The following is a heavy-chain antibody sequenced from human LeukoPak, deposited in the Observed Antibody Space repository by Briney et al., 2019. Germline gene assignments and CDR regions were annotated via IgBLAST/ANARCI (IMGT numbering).Heavy chain of an antibody. CDR1: GFTFSSYG. Sequence: GGSLRLSCAASGFTFSSYGMHWVRQAPGKGLEWVAFIRYDGSNKYYADSVKGRFTISRDNSKNTLYLQMNSLRAEDTAVYYCAKDLGYSYGYLFDYWSQGTLVTVSS. J-gene: IGHJ4*02. D-gene: IGHD5-18*01. CDR3: AKDLGYSYGYLFDY. V-gene: IGHV3-30*02. CDR2: IRYDGSNK.